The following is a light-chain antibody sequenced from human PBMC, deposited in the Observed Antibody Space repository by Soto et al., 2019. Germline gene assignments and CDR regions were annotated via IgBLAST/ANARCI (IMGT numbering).Light chain of an antibody. CDR1: QTVSSN. J-gene: IGKJ1*01. V-gene: IGKV3-15*01. CDR3: QQYNNWPPWT. Sequence: DIVMTQSPATLSVTPGERATLSCRASQTVSSNLAWYQQRAGQAPRLLIYGAFTRATGVPARFSGSGSGTEFTLTISSLQSEDFAVYYCQQYNNWPPWTFGQGTKVDIK. CDR2: GAF.